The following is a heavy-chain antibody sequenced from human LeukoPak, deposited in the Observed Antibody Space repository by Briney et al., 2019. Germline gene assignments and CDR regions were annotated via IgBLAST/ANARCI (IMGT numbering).Heavy chain of an antibody. Sequence: SETLSLTCAVFGRSIIGYHWNWIRQSPGKGLEWIGEINHSGSANYNPSFNSRVTTSLDTSKNQFPLELRSVTAADTAVYYCARDPTTVVSVPYYFDDWGQGTLVTVSS. CDR1: GRSIIGYH. CDR3: ARDPTTVVSVPYYFDD. V-gene: IGHV4-34*01. J-gene: IGHJ4*02. CDR2: INHSGSA. D-gene: IGHD4-23*01.